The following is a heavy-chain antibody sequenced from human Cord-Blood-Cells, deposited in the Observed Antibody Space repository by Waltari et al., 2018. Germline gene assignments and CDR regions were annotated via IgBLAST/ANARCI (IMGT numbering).Heavy chain of an antibody. D-gene: IGHD2-21*02. Sequence: QVQLVQSGAEVKKPGSSVKVSCKASGGTFSSYAISWVRQAPGQGLEWMGGFIPILGRANYAQKFQGRVTITADESTSTAYMELSSLRSEDTAVYYCARDPPATYCGGDCYSDYWGQGTLVTVSS. CDR2: FIPILGRA. CDR1: GGTFSSYA. CDR3: ARDPPATYCGGDCYSDY. V-gene: IGHV1-69*11. J-gene: IGHJ4*02.